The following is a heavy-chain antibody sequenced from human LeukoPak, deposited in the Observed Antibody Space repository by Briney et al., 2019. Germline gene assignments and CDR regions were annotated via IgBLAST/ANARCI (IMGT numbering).Heavy chain of an antibody. CDR1: GFTFSSYG. V-gene: IGHV3-33*01. D-gene: IGHD3-10*01. CDR3: ARDFSYGSGSYYYYYGMDV. CDR2: IWNGGSNK. J-gene: IGHJ6*04. Sequence: GRSLRFSCAASGFTFSSYGMHWVRQAPGKGLEGVAVIWNGGSNKYYADSVKGRLTISRDNSKNTLYLQMNSLRADDTAVYYCARDFSYGSGSYYYYYGMDVWGKGTTVTVSS.